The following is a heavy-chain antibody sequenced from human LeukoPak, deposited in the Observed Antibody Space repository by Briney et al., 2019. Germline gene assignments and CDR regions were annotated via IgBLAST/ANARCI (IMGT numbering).Heavy chain of an antibody. D-gene: IGHD6-13*01. V-gene: IGHV4-4*07. J-gene: IGHJ4*02. CDR3: ARDRGGSSWYNYYDA. CDR2: IHFNGNT. CDR1: GDSIGNNY. Sequence: SETLSLTCTVSGDSIGNNYWSWIRQPAGKGLEWISRIHFNGNTDYNPSLKSRVTTSIDTPRNQFSLKLSSVTAADTAVFYCARDRGGSSWYNYYDAWGQGILVTVSS.